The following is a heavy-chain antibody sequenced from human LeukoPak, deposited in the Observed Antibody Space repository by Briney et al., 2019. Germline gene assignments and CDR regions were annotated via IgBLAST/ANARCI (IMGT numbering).Heavy chain of an antibody. CDR2: INPSGGST. J-gene: IGHJ6*03. V-gene: IGHV1-46*01. CDR1: GYTFTSYY. Sequence: ASVKVSCKASGYTFTSYYMHWVRQAPGQGLEWMGIINPSGGSTSYAQKFQGRVTTTRDTSTSTVYMELSSLRSEDTAVYYCARRYSYGPPGSLYYYYYMDVWGKGTTVTVSS. D-gene: IGHD5-18*01. CDR3: ARRYSYGPPGSLYYYYYMDV.